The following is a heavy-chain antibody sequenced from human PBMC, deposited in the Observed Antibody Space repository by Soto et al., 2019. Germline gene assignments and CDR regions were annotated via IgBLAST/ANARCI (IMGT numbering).Heavy chain of an antibody. Sequence: SQTLSLTCAISGDSVSAYSVAWNWIRRSPSRGLEWLGRTYYRSKWYIDYGVSVKSRITINPDTSKNQFSLQLNSVTPEDTAVYYCAREIGGMDVWGLGTTVTVSS. V-gene: IGHV6-1*01. J-gene: IGHJ6*02. D-gene: IGHD3-22*01. CDR3: AREIGGMDV. CDR2: TYYRSKWYI. CDR1: GDSVSAYSVA.